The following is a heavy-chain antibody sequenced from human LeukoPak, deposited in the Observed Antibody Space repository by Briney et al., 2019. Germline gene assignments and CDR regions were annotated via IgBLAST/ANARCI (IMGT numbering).Heavy chain of an antibody. J-gene: IGHJ3*02. CDR2: INPNSGGT. D-gene: IGHD2-8*01. CDR1: GYTFTGYY. V-gene: IGHV1-2*02. Sequence: GASVKVSCKASGYTFTGYYMHWVRQAPGQGLEWTGWINPNSGGTNYAQKFQGRVTMTRDTSISTAYMELSRLRSDDTAVYYCAVKDCTNGVCGGDAFDIWGQGTMVTVSS. CDR3: AVKDCTNGVCGGDAFDI.